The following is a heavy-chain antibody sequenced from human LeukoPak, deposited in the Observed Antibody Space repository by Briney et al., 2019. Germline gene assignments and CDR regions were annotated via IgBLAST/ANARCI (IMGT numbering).Heavy chain of an antibody. Sequence: SQTLSLTCAISGDSFSSNSVAWNWLRQSPSRGLEWLGRTYYRSKWYNDYVVSVKGRITINPDTSKNQFSLQLNSVTPEDTAVYYCARDHCSGGSCHWRFDYWGQGTLVTVSS. J-gene: IGHJ4*02. V-gene: IGHV6-1*01. CDR1: GDSFSSNSVA. D-gene: IGHD2-15*01. CDR3: ARDHCSGGSCHWRFDY. CDR2: TYYRSKWYN.